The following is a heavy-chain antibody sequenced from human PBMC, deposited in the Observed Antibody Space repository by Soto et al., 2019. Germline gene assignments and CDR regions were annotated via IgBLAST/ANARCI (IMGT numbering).Heavy chain of an antibody. CDR3: ARRGGAAAGSYNWFDP. D-gene: IGHD6-13*01. Sequence: QVQLQESGPGLVKPSETLHLTCDVSGGSVSSGNSYWTWLRQPPGKGLEWIGYIYYGGSATYNPSLNSRVTLSVDTSKNQFSLKMTSMTAAATAVYYCARRGGAAAGSYNWFDPWGQGSLVTVSS. V-gene: IGHV4-61*01. CDR2: IYYGGSA. CDR1: GGSVSSGNSY. J-gene: IGHJ5*02.